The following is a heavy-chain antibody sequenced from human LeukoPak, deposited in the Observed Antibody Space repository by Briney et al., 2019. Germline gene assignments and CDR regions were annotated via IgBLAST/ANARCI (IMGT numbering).Heavy chain of an antibody. J-gene: IGHJ4*02. V-gene: IGHV3-23*01. Sequence: GGSLRLSCAASGFTFSSYAMSWVRQAPGKGREWVSSISGGGSNTYHADSVRGRFTISRDSSKNTLYLQMTSLRAEATAVYYCGKARGGPVSHFDYWGQGTLVTVSS. CDR2: ISGGGSNT. D-gene: IGHD3-22*01. CDR3: GKARGGPVSHFDY. CDR1: GFTFSSYA.